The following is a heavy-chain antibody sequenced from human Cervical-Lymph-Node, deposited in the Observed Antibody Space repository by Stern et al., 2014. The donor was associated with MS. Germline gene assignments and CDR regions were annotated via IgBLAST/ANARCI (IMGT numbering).Heavy chain of an antibody. Sequence: QLQLQESGPGLVKASETLSLTCSVSGGSISFYYWNWMRQPPGKGLEWIGYIYYTGTTNYNPSLNSRVPMSVDKSKNQVSLKLTSLTAADTAVYYCARFPTVRYGMDVWGQGTAVAVSS. CDR2: IYYTGTT. J-gene: IGHJ6*02. V-gene: IGHV4-59*08. CDR1: GGSISFYY. CDR3: ARFPTVRYGMDV. D-gene: IGHD4-17*01.